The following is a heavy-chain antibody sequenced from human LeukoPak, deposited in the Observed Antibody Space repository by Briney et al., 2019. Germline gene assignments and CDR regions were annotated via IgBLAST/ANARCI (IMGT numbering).Heavy chain of an antibody. Sequence: GGSLRLSWAASGFTFSSYAMSWVRQAPGKGLEWVSAISGSGGSTYYADSVKGRFTISRGNSKNTLYLQMNSLRAEDTAVYYCAVYPGSSWYCYFDCWGQGTLVTVSS. D-gene: IGHD6-13*01. J-gene: IGHJ4*02. V-gene: IGHV3-23*01. CDR2: ISGSGGST. CDR3: AVYPGSSWYCYFDC. CDR1: GFTFSSYA.